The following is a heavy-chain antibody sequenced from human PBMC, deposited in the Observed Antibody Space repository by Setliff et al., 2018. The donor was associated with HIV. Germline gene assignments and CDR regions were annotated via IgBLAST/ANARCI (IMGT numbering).Heavy chain of an antibody. CDR1: GYSISSDYC. CDR2: MCHGGNNN. CDR3: ARARPGIAVAGTLFDY. V-gene: IGHV4-38-2*01. Sequence: PSETLSLTCGVSGYSISSDYCWGWIRQPPGKGLEWIGNMCHGGNNNYYNPSLKSRVTISVDTSKSQFFLKVTSVTAADTAVYYCARARPGIAVAGTLFDYWGQGTLVTVSS. D-gene: IGHD6-19*01. J-gene: IGHJ4*02.